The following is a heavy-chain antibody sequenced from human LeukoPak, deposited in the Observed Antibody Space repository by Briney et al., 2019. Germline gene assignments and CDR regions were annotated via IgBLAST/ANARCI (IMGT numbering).Heavy chain of an antibody. CDR1: GGSISSYY. V-gene: IGHV4-4*07. Sequence: SETLSLTCTVSGGSISSYYWSWIRQPAGKGLEWIGRIHTSGSTNYNPSLKSRVTMSVDTSKNQISLKLRSVTAADTAVYYCARLINKPIAATRTGPFDYWGQGTLVTVSS. CDR2: IHTSGST. D-gene: IGHD6-13*01. J-gene: IGHJ4*02. CDR3: ARLINKPIAATRTGPFDY.